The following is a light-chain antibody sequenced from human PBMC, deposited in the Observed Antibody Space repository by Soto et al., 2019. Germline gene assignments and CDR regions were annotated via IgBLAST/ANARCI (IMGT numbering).Light chain of an antibody. CDR3: QQLYSYPLT. CDR1: QGINSY. CDR2: TAS. J-gene: IGKJ4*01. Sequence: DIQLTQSPPFLSASVGDRVTVTCRASQGINSYLAWYQQKPGKAPKLLIYTASTLQSGVPSRFSGSGSGTEFTLKITSLQPEDFEAYYCQQLYSYPLTFGGGTKVDIK. V-gene: IGKV1-9*01.